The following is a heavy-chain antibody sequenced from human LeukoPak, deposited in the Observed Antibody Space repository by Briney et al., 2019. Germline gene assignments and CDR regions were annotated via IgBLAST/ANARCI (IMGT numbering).Heavy chain of an antibody. CDR1: GFTFSTYN. D-gene: IGHD1-26*01. Sequence: PGGSLRLSCAASGFTFSTYNMNWVRQAPGKGLEWVSSISSSSNYIYYADSVKGRFTIFRDNAKNSLYLQMSSLRAEDTDVYYCARDVGASAPDAFDIWGQGTMVTVSS. V-gene: IGHV3-21*01. CDR2: ISSSSNYI. J-gene: IGHJ3*02. CDR3: ARDVGASAPDAFDI.